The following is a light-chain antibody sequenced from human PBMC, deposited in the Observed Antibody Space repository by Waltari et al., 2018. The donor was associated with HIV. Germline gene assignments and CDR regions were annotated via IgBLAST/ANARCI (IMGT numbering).Light chain of an antibody. Sequence: QSALTQPASVSGTPGESISILCAGSTSDIGARRYVSWYQQSPGSAPKLIISDVTRRPPGVYDRFSGAKSANTASLTISDLQPEDEADYYCSSFTTTGYSIFGGGTRLTVL. J-gene: IGLJ2*01. V-gene: IGLV2-14*03. CDR3: SSFTTTGYSI. CDR2: DVT. CDR1: TSDIGARRY.